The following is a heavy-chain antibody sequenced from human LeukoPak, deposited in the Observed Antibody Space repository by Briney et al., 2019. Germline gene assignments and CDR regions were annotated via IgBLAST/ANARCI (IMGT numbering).Heavy chain of an antibody. Sequence: SQTLSLTCAISGDSVSSNSAVWSWLRQSPSRGLEWLVRTYDRSKWYNDYAISVKSRITINPDTSKNQFSLQLNSVTPEDTAMYYCAGSGSYMGYWGQGTLVTVSS. CDR3: AGSGSYMGY. CDR1: GDSVSSNSAV. D-gene: IGHD3-10*01. CDR2: TYDRSKWYN. V-gene: IGHV6-1*01. J-gene: IGHJ4*02.